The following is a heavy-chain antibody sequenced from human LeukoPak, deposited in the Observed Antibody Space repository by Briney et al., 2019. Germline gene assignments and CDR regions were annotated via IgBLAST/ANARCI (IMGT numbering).Heavy chain of an antibody. CDR3: ARGRYTVVTPLRYFQH. CDR1: GGSISSSSYY. D-gene: IGHD4-23*01. Sequence: SETLSLTCTVSGGSISSSSYYWGWVRQPPGKGLEWIGEINHSGSTNYNPSLKSRVTISVDTSKNQFSLKLSSVTAADTAVYYCARGRYTVVTPLRYFQHWGQGTLVTVSS. CDR2: INHSGST. J-gene: IGHJ1*01. V-gene: IGHV4-39*07.